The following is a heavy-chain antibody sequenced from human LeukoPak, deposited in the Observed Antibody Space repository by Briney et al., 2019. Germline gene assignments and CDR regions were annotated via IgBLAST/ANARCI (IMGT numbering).Heavy chain of an antibody. CDR2: ISGSGGTT. J-gene: IGHJ4*02. Sequence: GGSLRLSCAASGFTFSNYAMSWVRQAPGKGLEWVSTISGSGGTTYYADSVKGRFTISRDNSNNTLFLQMNSLGAEDTAVYYCAKIYSRYFDYWGQGTLVTVSS. D-gene: IGHD5-18*01. CDR3: AKIYSRYFDY. CDR1: GFTFSNYA. V-gene: IGHV3-23*01.